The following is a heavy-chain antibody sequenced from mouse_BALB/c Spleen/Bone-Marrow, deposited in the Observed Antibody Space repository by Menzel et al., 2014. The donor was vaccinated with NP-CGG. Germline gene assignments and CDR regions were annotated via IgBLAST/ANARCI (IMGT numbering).Heavy chain of an antibody. J-gene: IGHJ4*01. CDR2: ISSGGSYT. D-gene: IGHD1-1*01. Sequence: EVKLEESGGGLVQPGGSLKLSCATSGFTFSDYYMYWVRQTPEKRLEWVATISSGGSYTYYPDSVKGRFTISRDNAKNTLYLQMSSLKSEDTAMYYCTRDPFYYGSSYAMDYWGQGTSVTVSS. CDR1: GFTFSDYY. V-gene: IGHV5-6-4*01. CDR3: TRDPFYYGSSYAMDY.